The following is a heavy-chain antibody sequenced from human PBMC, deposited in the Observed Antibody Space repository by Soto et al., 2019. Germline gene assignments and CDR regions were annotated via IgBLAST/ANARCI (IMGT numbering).Heavy chain of an antibody. CDR1: GFTVSNAW. D-gene: IGHD5-18*01. J-gene: IGHJ4*02. CDR3: TTNPVGYRYFDY. Sequence: VQLVESGGGLVEPGGSLRLSCAASGFTVSNAWMIWVRQAPGKGLELVGRIKKNADGGTTDYAAPVEGRFTISRDDSKNTLFLQMNSLRPEDIAVYYCTTNPVGYRYFDYWGQGTLVTVSS. CDR2: IKKNADGGTT. V-gene: IGHV3-15*01.